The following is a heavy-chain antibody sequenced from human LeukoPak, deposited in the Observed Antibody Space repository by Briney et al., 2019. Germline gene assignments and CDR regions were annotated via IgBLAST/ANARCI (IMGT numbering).Heavy chain of an antibody. CDR1: GFTFSTYA. V-gene: IGHV3-30*03. D-gene: IGHD4-23*01. J-gene: IGHJ3*02. Sequence: PGGSLRLSCAASGFTFSTYAMHRVRQAPGKGLEWVAVISYDGSSKYYADSVKGRFTISRDNSKNTLYLRMNSLRAEDTAVYYCAARDYGGNSGIWGQGTMVTVSS. CDR3: AARDYGGNSGI. CDR2: ISYDGSSK.